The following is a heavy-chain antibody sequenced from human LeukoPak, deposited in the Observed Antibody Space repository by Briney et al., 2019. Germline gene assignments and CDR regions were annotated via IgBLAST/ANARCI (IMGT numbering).Heavy chain of an antibody. J-gene: IGHJ4*02. V-gene: IGHV1-2*02. CDR2: INPNSGGT. D-gene: IGHD3-10*01. CDR1: GYTFTGYY. CDR3: ARVSWFDELPNY. Sequence: ASVKVSCKASGYTFTGYYMHWVRQAPGQGLEWMGWINPNSGGTNYAQKFQGRVTMTRDTSISTAYMELSRLRSDDTAVCYCARVSWFDELPNYWGQGTLVSVSS.